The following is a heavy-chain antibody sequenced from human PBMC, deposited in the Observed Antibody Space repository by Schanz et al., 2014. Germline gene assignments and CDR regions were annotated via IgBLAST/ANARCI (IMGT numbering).Heavy chain of an antibody. CDR1: RFTFSSYA. D-gene: IGHD4-17*01. J-gene: IGHJ4*02. CDR3: AKDCPSDYGDHCFDF. CDR2: ISGRGGRT. V-gene: IGHV3-23*01. Sequence: EVQLLESGGGLVQPGGSLRLSCAASRFTFSSYAMSWVRQAPGKGLEWVSAISGRGGRTYYADSVKGRFTISRDNSKNTLYLQMNSLRAEDTAVYYCAKDCPSDYGDHCFDFWGQGTLVTVSS.